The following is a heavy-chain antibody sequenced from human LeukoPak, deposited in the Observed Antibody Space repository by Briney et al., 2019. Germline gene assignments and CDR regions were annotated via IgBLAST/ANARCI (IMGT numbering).Heavy chain of an antibody. V-gene: IGHV3-48*03. CDR2: ISSSGDTI. D-gene: IGHD5-18*01. Sequence: GGSLRLSCAASGFTFSSYEMNWVREAPGKGLEWVSYISSSGDTIHYADSVKGRFTISRDNAKNSLYLQMNSLRAEDTAVYYCARDGGTRLKYSYGYGDYWGQGTLVTVSS. CDR1: GFTFSSYE. CDR3: ARDGGTRLKYSYGYGDY. J-gene: IGHJ4*02.